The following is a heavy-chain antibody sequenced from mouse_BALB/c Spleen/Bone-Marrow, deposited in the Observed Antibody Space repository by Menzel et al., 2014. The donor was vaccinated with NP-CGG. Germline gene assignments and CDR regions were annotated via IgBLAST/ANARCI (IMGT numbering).Heavy chain of an antibody. D-gene: IGHD4-1*01. Sequence: EVKLMESGAELVKPGASVKLSCTVSGFNIKDTYMHWVKQRPEQGLEWTGRIDPANGNTKYDPKFQGKATITADTSSNXAYLQLSSLTSEDTAVYYCARWEYYAMDYWGQGTSVTVSS. V-gene: IGHV14-3*02. CDR3: ARWEYYAMDY. J-gene: IGHJ4*01. CDR2: IDPANGNT. CDR1: GFNIKDTY.